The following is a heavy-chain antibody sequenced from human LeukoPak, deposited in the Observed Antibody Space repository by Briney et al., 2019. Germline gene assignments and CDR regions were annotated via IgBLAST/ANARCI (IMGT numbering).Heavy chain of an antibody. CDR1: GDSVSSNSAA. J-gene: IGHJ4*02. D-gene: IGHD6-19*01. CDR3: ARDQVGGWLGLEGYYFDY. V-gene: IGHV6-1*01. Sequence: SQTLSLTCAISGDSVSSNSAAWNWIRQSPSRGLEWLGRTYYRSKWYNDYAVSVKSRITINPDTSKNQFSLQLNSVTPEDTAAYYCARDQVGGWLGLEGYYFDYWGQGTLVTVSS. CDR2: TYYRSKWYN.